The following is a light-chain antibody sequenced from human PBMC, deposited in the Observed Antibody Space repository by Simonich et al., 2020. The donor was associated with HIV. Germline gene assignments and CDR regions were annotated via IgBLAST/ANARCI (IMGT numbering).Light chain of an antibody. V-gene: IGKV4-1*01. CDR3: QQSHSTLIYT. CDR2: WAS. CDR1: QRVLYSSDNKNY. J-gene: IGKJ2*01. Sequence: DIVMTQSPDSLAVSLGERATINCKSSQRVLYSSDNKNYLAWYQLKPGQPPKLLIYWASTRQSGVPERFSGTGSGTDFTLTISSLQPEDFATYYCQQSHSTLIYTFGQGTKLEIK.